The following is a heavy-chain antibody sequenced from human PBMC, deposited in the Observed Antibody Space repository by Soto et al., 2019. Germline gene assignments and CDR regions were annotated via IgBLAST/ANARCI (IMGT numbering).Heavy chain of an antibody. V-gene: IGHV4-39*01. D-gene: IGHD6-13*01. CDR1: GGCISSSSYY. J-gene: IGHJ5*02. CDR3: ARLTGGSSWLYLSGWFDP. Sequence: SETLSLTCTVSGGCISSSSYYWGWIRQPPGKGLEWIGSIYYSGSTYYNPSLKSRVTISVDTSKNQFSLKLSSVTAADTAVYYCARLTGGSSWLYLSGWFDPWGQGTLVTASS. CDR2: IYYSGST.